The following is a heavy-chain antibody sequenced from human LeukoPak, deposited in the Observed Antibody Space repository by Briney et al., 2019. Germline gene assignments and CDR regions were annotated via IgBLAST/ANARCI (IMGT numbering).Heavy chain of an antibody. V-gene: IGHV4-4*07. CDR1: GGSISSYY. CDR2: IYTSGST. J-gene: IGHJ3*02. D-gene: IGHD4-23*01. CDR3: ASGKVATGLFRHAFDI. Sequence: SETLSLTCTVSGGSISSYYWSWIRQPAGKGLEWIGRIYTSGSTNYNPSLKSRVTISVDTSKNQFSLKLSSVTAADTAVYYCASGKVATGLFRHAFDIWGQGTMVTVSS.